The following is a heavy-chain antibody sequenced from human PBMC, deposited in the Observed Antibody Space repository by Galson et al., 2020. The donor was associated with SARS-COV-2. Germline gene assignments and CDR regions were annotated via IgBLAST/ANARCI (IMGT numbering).Heavy chain of an antibody. Sequence: GESLKISCAASGFTFSSYAMSWVRQAPGKGLEWVSAISGSGGSTYYADSVKGRFTISRDNSKNTLYLQMNSLRAEDTAVYYCAKVASITIFGVVTEYAFDIWGQGTMVTVSS. CDR3: AKVASITIFGVVTEYAFDI. V-gene: IGHV3-23*01. D-gene: IGHD3-3*01. CDR2: ISGSGGST. J-gene: IGHJ3*02. CDR1: GFTFSSYA.